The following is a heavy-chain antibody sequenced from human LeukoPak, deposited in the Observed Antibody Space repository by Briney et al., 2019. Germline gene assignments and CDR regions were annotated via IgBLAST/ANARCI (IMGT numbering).Heavy chain of an antibody. Sequence: SETLSLTCPVSGCSLSSYYWSWLRQPPGKGLEWIGYIYYSGSTNYNPSLKSRVTISVDTSKNQFSLKLSSVTAADTAVYYCARGRIRHGMDVWGKGTTVTVSS. D-gene: IGHD2-15*01. CDR1: GCSLSSYY. J-gene: IGHJ6*04. CDR2: IYYSGST. V-gene: IGHV4-59*01. CDR3: ARGRIRHGMDV.